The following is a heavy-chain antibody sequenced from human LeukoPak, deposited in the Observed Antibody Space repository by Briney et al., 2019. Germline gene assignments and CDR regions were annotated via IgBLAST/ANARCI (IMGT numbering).Heavy chain of an antibody. Sequence: SEXLSLTCTVSAGSISGSYWTWLRQSAGKRLEWIGRISASGSTNYNPSLTSRGNMSVDKSKKQCSLMLRYVTAADTAVYYCARAVISLTFDCSTASCPNRFDPWGQGTLVTVSS. CDR1: AGSISGSY. CDR2: ISASGST. D-gene: IGHD2-2*01. J-gene: IGHJ5*02. V-gene: IGHV4-4*07. CDR3: ARAVISLTFDCSTASCPNRFDP.